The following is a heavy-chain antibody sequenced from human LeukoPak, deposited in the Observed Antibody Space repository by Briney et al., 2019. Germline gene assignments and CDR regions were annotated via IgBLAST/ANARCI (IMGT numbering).Heavy chain of an antibody. CDR3: ASSPPDGDQYDY. V-gene: IGHV1-46*01. CDR1: GYTFTSNY. D-gene: IGHD1-14*01. CDR2: IYPRDGST. Sequence: ASVEVSCKASGYTFTSNYIHWVRQAPGQGLEWMGMIYPRDGSTSYAQKFQGRVTVTRDTSTSTAYMELSSLRSEDTAVYYCASSPPDGDQYDYWGQGTLVTVSS. J-gene: IGHJ4*02.